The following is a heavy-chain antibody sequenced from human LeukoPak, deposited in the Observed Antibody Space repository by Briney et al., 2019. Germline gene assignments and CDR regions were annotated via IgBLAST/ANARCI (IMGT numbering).Heavy chain of an antibody. CDR2: ISAYNGNT. Sequence: ASVKVSCKASGYTFTSYGISWVRQAPGQGLEWMGWISAYNGNTNYAQKLQGRVTMTTDTSTSTAYMKLRSLRSEDTAVYYCARDRGSGWFLVTNKFDYWGQGTLVTVSS. J-gene: IGHJ4*02. V-gene: IGHV1-18*01. D-gene: IGHD6-19*01. CDR1: GYTFTSYG. CDR3: ARDRGSGWFLVTNKFDY.